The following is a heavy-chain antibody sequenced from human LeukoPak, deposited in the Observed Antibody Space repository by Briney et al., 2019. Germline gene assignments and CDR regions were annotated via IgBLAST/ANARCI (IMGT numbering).Heavy chain of an antibody. Sequence: GGSLRLSCAASGFTFSTYEMNWVRQAPGKGLEWVSYISFSGNSIYYADSVKGRFSISRDNAKNSLYLQMNSLRAEDTAVYYCARHSGNYCFDYWGQGILVTVSS. CDR1: GFTFSTYE. CDR3: ARHSGNYCFDY. V-gene: IGHV3-48*03. J-gene: IGHJ4*02. D-gene: IGHD3-10*01. CDR2: ISFSGNSI.